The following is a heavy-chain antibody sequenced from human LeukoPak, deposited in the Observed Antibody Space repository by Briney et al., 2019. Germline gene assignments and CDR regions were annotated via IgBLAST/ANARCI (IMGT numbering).Heavy chain of an antibody. CDR3: ARDLGYDSSGYNYADY. J-gene: IGHJ4*02. V-gene: IGHV3-30*09. CDR2: ISYDGSNK. Sequence: GGSLRLSCAASGFTFSGYAMHWVRQAPGKGLEWVAVISYDGSNKYYADSVKGRFAISRDNSKNTLYLQMNSLRPEDTAVFYCARDLGYDSSGYNYADYWGQGTLVTVSS. D-gene: IGHD3-22*01. CDR1: GFTFSGYA.